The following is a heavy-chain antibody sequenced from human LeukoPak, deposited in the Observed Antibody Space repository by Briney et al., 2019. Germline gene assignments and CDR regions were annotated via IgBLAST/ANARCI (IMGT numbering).Heavy chain of an antibody. D-gene: IGHD2-21*01. CDR2: VTGRGTT. CDR3: ATDPVGDCCGFDH. V-gene: IGHV3-23*01. J-gene: IGHJ4*02. Sequence: GGSLRLSCAASGFIFSNYAMNWVRQAPGKGLEWVSPVTGRGTTYYADSVRGRFTSSRDKSKNTMSLQMNSLRAEDTAVYYCATDPVGDCCGFDHWGQGTLVTVSS. CDR1: GFIFSNYA.